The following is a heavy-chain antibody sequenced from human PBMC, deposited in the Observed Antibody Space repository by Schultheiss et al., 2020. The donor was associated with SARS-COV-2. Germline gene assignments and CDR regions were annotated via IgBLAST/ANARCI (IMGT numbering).Heavy chain of an antibody. CDR3: ARWGGGPGSYYYYGMDV. J-gene: IGHJ6*02. V-gene: IGHV4-4*07. D-gene: IGHD2-15*01. CDR1: GGSISSYY. Sequence: SQTLSLTCTVSGGSISSYYWSWIRQPAGKGLEWIGSIYHSGSTYYNPSLKSRVTISVDTSKNQFSLKLSSVTAADTAVYYCARWGGGPGSYYYYGMDVWGQGTTVTVSS. CDR2: IYHSGST.